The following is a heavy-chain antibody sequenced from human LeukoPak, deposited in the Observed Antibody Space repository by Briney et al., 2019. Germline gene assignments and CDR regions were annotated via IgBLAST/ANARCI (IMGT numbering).Heavy chain of an antibody. Sequence: ASVKVSCKASGCSIISNNKHWVRQAPGQGLEWMGWINPNSGGTNYAQSFQGRVTMTRDTSISTAYMELTRLRSDDTAIYYCALVGEALDYWGQGTLVTVSS. D-gene: IGHD4-17*01. J-gene: IGHJ4*02. V-gene: IGHV1-2*02. CDR3: ALVGEALDY. CDR2: INPNSGGT. CDR1: GCSIISNN.